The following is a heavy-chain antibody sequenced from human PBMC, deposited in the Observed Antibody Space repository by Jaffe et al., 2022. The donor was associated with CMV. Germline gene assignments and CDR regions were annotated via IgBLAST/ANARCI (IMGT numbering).Heavy chain of an antibody. Sequence: QVQLQESGPGLVKPSETLSLTCTVSGGSISSYYWSWIRQPPGKGLEWIGYIYYSGSTNYNPSLKSRVTISVDTSKNQFSLKLSSVTAADTAVYYCAAYGDYDNWFDPWGQGTLVTVSS. CDR3: AAYGDYDNWFDP. CDR1: GGSISSYY. D-gene: IGHD4-17*01. J-gene: IGHJ5*02. CDR2: IYYSGST. V-gene: IGHV4-59*01.